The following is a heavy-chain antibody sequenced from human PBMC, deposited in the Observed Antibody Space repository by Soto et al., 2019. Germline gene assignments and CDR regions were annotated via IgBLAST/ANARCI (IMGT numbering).Heavy chain of an antibody. J-gene: IGHJ4*02. V-gene: IGHV4-30-4*01. CDR2: ISYSGNT. D-gene: IGHD6-19*01. Sequence: QVQLQESGPGLVRPSQTLSLTCSVSGGSINIYDYYWGWIRQPPGKALEWIGYISYSGNTDYNPSLKSRLSISIDTSKNQFSLRLSSVTAADSAVYYCARTLISYGWYSFWGQGTLVTVSS. CDR3: ARTLISYGWYSF. CDR1: GGSINIYDYY.